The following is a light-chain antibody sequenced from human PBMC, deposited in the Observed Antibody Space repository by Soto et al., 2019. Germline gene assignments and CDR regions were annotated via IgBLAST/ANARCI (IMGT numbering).Light chain of an antibody. CDR3: QQCGSTPRT. CDR2: GAS. J-gene: IGKJ1*01. V-gene: IGKV3-15*01. Sequence: DIVMTQSPATLSVAPGERVTFSCRASQGVSRKLAWYQHKPGQAPRLLISGASTGATGIPARFSGSGSGTDFTLTISRLEPEDFAVYYCQQCGSTPRTFGQGTKVEIK. CDR1: QGVSRK.